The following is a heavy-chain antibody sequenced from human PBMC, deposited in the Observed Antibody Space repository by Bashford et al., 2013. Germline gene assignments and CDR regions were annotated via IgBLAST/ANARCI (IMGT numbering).Heavy chain of an antibody. J-gene: IGHJ4*02. Sequence: SETLSLTCTVSGGSISSYYWSWIRQPPGKGLEWIGYIYYSGSTNYNPSLKSRVTISVDTSKNQFSLKLSSVTAADTAVYYCARHDGRYGRPFDYVGPGNPGHRLL. CDR3: ARHDGRYGRPFDY. CDR1: GGSISSYY. CDR2: IYYSGST. D-gene: IGHD1-14*01. V-gene: IGHV4-59*08.